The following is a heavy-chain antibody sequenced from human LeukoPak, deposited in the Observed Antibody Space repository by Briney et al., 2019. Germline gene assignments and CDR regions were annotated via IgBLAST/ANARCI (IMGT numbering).Heavy chain of an antibody. CDR3: ARKGKYYYGSGSYIRHAFDI. CDR2: INHSGST. CDR1: GGSFSGYY. J-gene: IGHJ3*02. Sequence: KSSETLSLTCAVYGGSFSGYYWSWIRQPPGKGLEWIGEINHSGSTNYNPSLKSRVTISVDTSKNQFSLKLSSATAADTAVYYCARKGKYYYGSGSYIRHAFDIWGQGTMVTVSS. D-gene: IGHD3-10*01. V-gene: IGHV4-34*01.